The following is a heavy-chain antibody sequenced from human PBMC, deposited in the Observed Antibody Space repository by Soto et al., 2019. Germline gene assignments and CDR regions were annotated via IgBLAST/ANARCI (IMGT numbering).Heavy chain of an antibody. Sequence: VGSLRLSCAASGFTFSSYEMNWVRQAPGKGLEWVSYISSSGSTIYYADSVKGRFTISRDNAKNSLYLQMNSLRAEDTAVYYCARNLDRAGYYYGMDVWGQGTTLTVSS. CDR3: ARNLDRAGYYYGMDV. D-gene: IGHD2-2*03. CDR1: GFTFSSYE. CDR2: ISSSGSTI. J-gene: IGHJ6*02. V-gene: IGHV3-48*03.